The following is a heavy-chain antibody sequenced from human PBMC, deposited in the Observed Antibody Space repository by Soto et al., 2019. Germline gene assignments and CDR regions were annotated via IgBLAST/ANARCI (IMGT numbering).Heavy chain of an antibody. CDR2: IIPIFGTA. V-gene: IGHV1-69*13. CDR1: GYTLTELS. D-gene: IGHD5-18*01. CDR3: VASEQLWFPFDY. Sequence: VKVSCKVSGYTLTELSMHWVRQAPGQGLEWMGGIIPIFGTANYAQKFQGRVTITADESTSTAYMELSSLRSEDTAVYYCVASEQLWFPFDYWGQGTLVTVSS. J-gene: IGHJ4*02.